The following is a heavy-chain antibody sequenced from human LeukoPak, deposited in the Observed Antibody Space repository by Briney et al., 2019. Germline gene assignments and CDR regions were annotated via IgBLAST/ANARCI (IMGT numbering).Heavy chain of an antibody. CDR2: IYTSGST. CDR1: GGSISSYY. Sequence: SETLSLTCTVSGGSISSYYWSWIRQPAGKGLEWIGRIYTSGSTNYNPSLKSRVTMSVDTSKTQFSLKLSSVTAADTAVYYCARDRPTVAGPWFDPWGQGTLVTVSS. V-gene: IGHV4-4*07. CDR3: ARDRPTVAGPWFDP. J-gene: IGHJ5*02. D-gene: IGHD6-6*01.